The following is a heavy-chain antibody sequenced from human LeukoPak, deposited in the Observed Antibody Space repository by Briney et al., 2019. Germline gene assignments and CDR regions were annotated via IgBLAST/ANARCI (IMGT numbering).Heavy chain of an antibody. CDR2: INTDGSST. CDR3: ARGYSSSYRIDY. D-gene: IGHD6-6*01. J-gene: IGHJ4*02. V-gene: IGHV3-74*01. CDR1: GFTFSNYW. Sequence: GGSLRLSCAAFGFTFSNYWMHWVRQAPGKGLVWLSRINTDGSSTTYADSVKGRFTISRDNAKNTLYLQMNSLSAEDTAVYYCARGYSSSYRIDYWGQGTLVTVSS.